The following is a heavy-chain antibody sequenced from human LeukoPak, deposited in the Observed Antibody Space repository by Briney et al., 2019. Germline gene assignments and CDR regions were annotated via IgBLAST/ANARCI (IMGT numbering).Heavy chain of an antibody. CDR2: VSKDGSNK. CDR1: GFTFSSYP. CDR3: AKRGREGSPYFFDY. Sequence: PGRSLRLSCEASGFTFSSYPMHWVRQAPGKGLEWVAAVSKDGSNKYYADSVKGRYTISRDTSKNTLYLEMNSLSGKDTAVYYCAKRGREGSPYFFDYWGQGTLVTVSS. D-gene: IGHD2/OR15-2a*01. J-gene: IGHJ4*02. V-gene: IGHV3-30*18.